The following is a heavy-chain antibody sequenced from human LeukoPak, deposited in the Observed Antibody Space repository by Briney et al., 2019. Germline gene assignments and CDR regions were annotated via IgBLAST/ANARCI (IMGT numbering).Heavy chain of an antibody. CDR3: VRDDALGYCSSTNCYTENWFDP. V-gene: IGHV3-53*01. CDR2: IYSGGST. J-gene: IGHJ5*02. CDR1: GFTVSSNY. Sequence: GGSLRLSCAASGFTVSSNYMSWVRQAPGKGLEWVSVIYSGGSTYYADSVKGRFTISRHNGKDSLYLQMNSLRAEDTAVYYCVRDDALGYCSSTNCYTENWFDPWGQGTLVTVSS. D-gene: IGHD2-2*02.